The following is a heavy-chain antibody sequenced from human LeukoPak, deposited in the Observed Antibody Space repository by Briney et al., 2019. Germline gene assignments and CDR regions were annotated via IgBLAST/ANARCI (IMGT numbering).Heavy chain of an antibody. Sequence: KPSETLSLTCAVYGGSFSGYYWSWIRQPPGKGLEWIGEINHSGSTNYNPSLKSRVTISVDTSKNQFSLKLSSVTAADTAVYYCAIDAGTGPYYYHGMDVWGQGTTVTVSS. CDR2: INHSGST. V-gene: IGHV4-34*01. D-gene: IGHD6-13*01. CDR3: AIDAGTGPYYYHGMDV. J-gene: IGHJ6*02. CDR1: GGSFSGYY.